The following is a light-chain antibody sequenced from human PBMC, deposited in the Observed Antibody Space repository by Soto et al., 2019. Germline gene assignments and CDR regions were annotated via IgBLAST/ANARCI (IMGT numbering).Light chain of an antibody. CDR1: SSDVGGYNY. J-gene: IGLJ1*01. V-gene: IGLV2-14*01. CDR2: EVS. Sequence: QSVLTQPASVSGSPGQSITISCTGTSSDVGGYNYVSWYQQHPGKAPKLMIYEVSNRPSGVSNRFSGSKSGNTASLTISGLQAEDEADYYCQSYDYSLSAHYVFGAGTKLTVL. CDR3: QSYDYSLSAHYV.